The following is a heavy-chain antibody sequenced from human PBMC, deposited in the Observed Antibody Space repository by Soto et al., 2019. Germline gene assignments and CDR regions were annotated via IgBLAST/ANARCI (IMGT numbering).Heavy chain of an antibody. J-gene: IGHJ3*01. CDR2: IKTKKEGVTT. CDR3: TTDLVWGLNDAFDL. D-gene: IGHD3-10*01. CDR1: GLTFRSAW. Sequence: EEQLVESGGGLVEPGGSLRLSCVASGLTFRSAWMSWVRQAPGKGLEWVGRIKTKKEGVTTDYAAPVKGRFTMSRDDSISTLWLQMNSLRTDDTGLSYCTTDLVWGLNDAFDLWGQGTLVTVSS. V-gene: IGHV3-15*01.